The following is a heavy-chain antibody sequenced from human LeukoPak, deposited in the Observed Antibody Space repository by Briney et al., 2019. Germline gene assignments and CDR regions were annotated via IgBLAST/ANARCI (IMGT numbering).Heavy chain of an antibody. CDR2: IPYDGSNK. CDR3: AKGWCSGGSCLFDY. J-gene: IGHJ4*02. D-gene: IGHD2-15*01. V-gene: IGHV3-30*18. Sequence: PGRSLRLSCAASGFTFSSYGMHWVRQAPGKGLEWVAVIPYDGSNKYYADSVKGRFTISRDNSKNTLYLQMNSLRAEDTAVYYCAKGWCSGGSCLFDYWGQGTLVTVSS. CDR1: GFTFSSYG.